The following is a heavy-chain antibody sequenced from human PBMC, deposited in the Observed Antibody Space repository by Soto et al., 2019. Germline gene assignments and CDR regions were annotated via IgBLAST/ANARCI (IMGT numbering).Heavy chain of an antibody. CDR1: GFTFSTYA. J-gene: IGHJ4*02. V-gene: IGHV3-23*01. CDR2: ISGSGGTT. D-gene: IGHD3-10*01. CDR3: ARELSGGPTDY. Sequence: GGSLRLSCAASGFTFSTYAMTWVRQAPGKGLEWVSTISGSGGTTYYADSVKGRFTISRDNSKNTLYLQMNSLNAEDTAVYYCARELSGGPTDYRGQGTLVTVSS.